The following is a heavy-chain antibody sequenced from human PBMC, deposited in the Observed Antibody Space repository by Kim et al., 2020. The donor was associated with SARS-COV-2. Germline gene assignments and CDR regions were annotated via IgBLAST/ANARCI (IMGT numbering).Heavy chain of an antibody. V-gene: IGHV3-9*01. CDR3: AKDSRSYSSSSHFDY. D-gene: IGHD6-13*01. J-gene: IGHJ4*02. Sequence: DSVKGRFTIARDNAKNSLYLQMNSLRAEDTALYYCAKDSRSYSSSSHFDYWGQGTLVTVSS.